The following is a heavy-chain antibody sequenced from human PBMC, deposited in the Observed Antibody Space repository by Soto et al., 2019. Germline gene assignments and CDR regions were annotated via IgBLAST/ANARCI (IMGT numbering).Heavy chain of an antibody. CDR2: ISANGQGI. CDR1: GFTFSTYA. CDR3: AKDRNYPRDQFHY. D-gene: IGHD1-7*01. Sequence: PGGSLRLSCAASGFTFSTYALSWVRQAPGKGLEWVSAISANGQGIYYADSVRGRFTISRDNSKNTIFLHMDSLGAEDTAVYYCAKDRNYPRDQFHYWGQGTLVTVS. V-gene: IGHV3-23*01. J-gene: IGHJ4*02.